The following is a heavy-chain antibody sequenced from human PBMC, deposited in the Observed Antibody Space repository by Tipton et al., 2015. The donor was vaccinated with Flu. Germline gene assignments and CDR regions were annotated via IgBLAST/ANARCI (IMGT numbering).Heavy chain of an antibody. CDR2: IYSIGNT. J-gene: IGHJ4*02. Sequence: LSLTCTVPGDSISRSDYYWTWIRQPAGKGLEWIGQIYSIGNTNNNPSLRSRVTISIDTSKNQFSLDLTSVTAADTAVYYCATVSGASGFYFFDIWGQGAPVTVSS. CDR1: GDSISRSDYY. V-gene: IGHV4-61*09. D-gene: IGHD2-15*01. CDR3: ATVSGASGFYFFDI.